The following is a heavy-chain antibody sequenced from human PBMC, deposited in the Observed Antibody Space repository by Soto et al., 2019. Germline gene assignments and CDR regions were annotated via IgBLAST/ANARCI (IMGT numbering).Heavy chain of an antibody. Sequence: PGGSLRLSCAASGFTFSSYGMHWVRQAPGKGLEWVAVIWYDGSNKYYADSVKGRFTISRDNSKNTLYLQMNSLRAEDTAVYYCATDIVVVVAGGAFDIWGQGTMVTVPS. D-gene: IGHD2-15*01. CDR3: ATDIVVVVAGGAFDI. CDR2: IWYDGSNK. CDR1: GFTFSSYG. V-gene: IGHV3-33*01. J-gene: IGHJ3*02.